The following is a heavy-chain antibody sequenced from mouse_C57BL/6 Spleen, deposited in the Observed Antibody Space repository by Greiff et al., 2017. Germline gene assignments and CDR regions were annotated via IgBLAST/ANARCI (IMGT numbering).Heavy chain of an antibody. D-gene: IGHD1-1*02. CDR2: IYPGDGDT. J-gene: IGHJ4*01. V-gene: IGHV1-82*01. CDR3: AREGGGDYYAMDY. CDR1: GYAFSSSW. Sequence: VQLVESGPELVKPGASVKISCKASGYAFSSSWMNWVKQRPGKGLEWIGRIYPGDGDTNYNGKFKGKATLTADKSSSTADMQLSSLTSEDSAVYFCAREGGGDYYAMDYWGQGTSVTVSS.